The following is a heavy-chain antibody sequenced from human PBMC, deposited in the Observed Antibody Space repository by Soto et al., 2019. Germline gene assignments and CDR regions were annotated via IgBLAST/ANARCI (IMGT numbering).Heavy chain of an antibody. CDR2: MSHAGGSI. J-gene: IGHJ4*02. V-gene: IGHV3-23*01. D-gene: IGHD3-3*01. Sequence: AGSLRLYCVASGFTFSTCAMSWVRQAPGKGLEWLSGMSHAGGSIYYADSVKGRVSVSRDNSKNILFLQMNTLRAEDTAVYYCAKGPPAGHYDFWSGYYLDSWGQGTLVTVSP. CDR3: AKGPPAGHYDFWSGYYLDS. CDR1: GFTFSTCA.